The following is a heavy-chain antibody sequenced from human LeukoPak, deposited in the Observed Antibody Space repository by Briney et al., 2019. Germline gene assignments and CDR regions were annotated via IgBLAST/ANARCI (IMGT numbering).Heavy chain of an antibody. CDR3: AKRILDIVVVPAFYYFDY. CDR1: GFTFSSYA. Sequence: GGSLRLSCAASGFTFSSYAMSRVRQAPGKGLEGVSAISGSGGSTYYADSVKGRFTISRDNSKNMLYLQMNSLRAEDTAVYYCAKRILDIVVVPAFYYFDYWGQGTLVTVSS. CDR2: ISGSGGST. J-gene: IGHJ4*02. V-gene: IGHV3-23*01. D-gene: IGHD2-2*03.